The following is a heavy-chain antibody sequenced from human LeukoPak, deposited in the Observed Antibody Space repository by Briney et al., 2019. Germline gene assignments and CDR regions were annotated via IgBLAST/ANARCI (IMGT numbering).Heavy chain of an antibody. J-gene: IGHJ6*03. CDR3: ARELGVVRGALSGYYYYYMDV. D-gene: IGHD3-10*01. CDR2: IRYDGSNK. CDR1: GFTFSSYG. Sequence: GGSLRLSCAAPGFTFSSYGMHWVRQAPGKGLEWVAFIRYDGSNKYYADSVKGRFTISRDNSKNTLYLQMNSLRAEDTAVYYCARELGVVRGALSGYYYYYMDVWGKGTTVTISS. V-gene: IGHV3-30*02.